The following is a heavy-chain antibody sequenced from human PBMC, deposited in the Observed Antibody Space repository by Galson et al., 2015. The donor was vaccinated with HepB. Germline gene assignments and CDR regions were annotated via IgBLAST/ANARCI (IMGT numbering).Heavy chain of an antibody. CDR3: ARPRGYCSSTSCLIGY. V-gene: IGHV3-33*01. CDR1: GFTFSSYG. Sequence: SLRLSCAASGFTFSSYGMHWVRQAPGKGLEWVAVIWYDGSNKYYADSVKGRFTISRDNSKNTLYLQMNSLRAEDTAVYYCARPRGYCSSTSCLIGYWGQGTLVTVSS. J-gene: IGHJ4*02. D-gene: IGHD2-2*01. CDR2: IWYDGSNK.